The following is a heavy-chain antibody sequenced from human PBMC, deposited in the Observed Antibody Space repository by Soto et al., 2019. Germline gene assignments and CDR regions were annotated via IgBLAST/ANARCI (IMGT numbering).Heavy chain of an antibody. J-gene: IGHJ6*02. D-gene: IGHD3-10*01. V-gene: IGHV4-61*01. CDR3: ARVIRGRYYYYDGMDV. Sequence: QVQLQESGPGLVKPSETLSLTCTVSGGSVSSGSYYWSWIRQPPGKGLEWIGYIYYSGSTNYNPSLKSRVTISVDTSKNQFSLKLSSVTAADTAVYYCARVIRGRYYYYDGMDVWGQGTTVTVSS. CDR2: IYYSGST. CDR1: GGSVSSGSYY.